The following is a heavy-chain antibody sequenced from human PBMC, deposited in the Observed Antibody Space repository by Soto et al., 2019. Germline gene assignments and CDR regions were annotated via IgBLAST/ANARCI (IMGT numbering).Heavy chain of an antibody. CDR1: GFTLSSYS. D-gene: IGHD2-21*02. V-gene: IGHV3-21*01. CDR3: ARDLGLYCGGDCYYYYYGMDV. Sequence: EVQLVESGGGLVKPGGSLRLSCAASGFTLSSYSMNWVRQAPGKGLEWVSSISSSSSYIYYADSVKGRFTISRDNAKNSLYLQMNSLRAEDTAVYYCARDLGLYCGGDCYYYYYGMDVWGQGTTVTVSS. CDR2: ISSSSSYI. J-gene: IGHJ6*02.